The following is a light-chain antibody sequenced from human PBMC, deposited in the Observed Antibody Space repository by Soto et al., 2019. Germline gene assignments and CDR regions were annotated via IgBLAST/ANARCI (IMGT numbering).Light chain of an antibody. V-gene: IGKV3-15*01. CDR2: GAS. Sequence: EIWLTQSPATLSGSPGERATLSSRASQSVGSNLAWYQQKPGQAPRLVIYGASTRATGIPARFSGSGSGTEFTLTISSLQSEDFAVYYCQQYNNWPPWTFGQGTKVEIK. CDR1: QSVGSN. J-gene: IGKJ1*01. CDR3: QQYNNWPPWT.